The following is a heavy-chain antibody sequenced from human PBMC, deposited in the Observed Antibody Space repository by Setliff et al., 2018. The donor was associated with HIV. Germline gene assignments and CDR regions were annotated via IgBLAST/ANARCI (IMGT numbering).Heavy chain of an antibody. Sequence: PGGSLRLSCTASGFTFGDYAMSWVRQAPGKGLEWVGFIRSKAYGGTTEYAASVKGRFTISRDNSNNKLYLQMNSLRVEDTALYYCARTTYGSGDYYYYYMDVWGKGTTVTVSS. V-gene: IGHV3-49*04. J-gene: IGHJ6*03. CDR2: IRSKAYGGTT. CDR1: GFTFGDYA. D-gene: IGHD3-10*01. CDR3: ARTTYGSGDYYYYYMDV.